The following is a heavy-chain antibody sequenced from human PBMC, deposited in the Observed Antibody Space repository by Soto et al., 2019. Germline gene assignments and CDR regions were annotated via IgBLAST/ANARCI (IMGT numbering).Heavy chain of an antibody. CDR2: IDYSGRT. D-gene: IGHD7-27*01. CDR3: ARVGKNSDYYYYYMDV. Sequence: PSETLSLTCTVSGGSISSYSWTWIRQPPGEGLEWIGYIDYSGRTNYSPSLQSRVTISVDTSKNQFSLRLSPVTAADTAMYYCARVGKNSDYYYYYMDVWGKGTTVTAP. V-gene: IGHV4-59*01. J-gene: IGHJ6*03. CDR1: GGSISSYS.